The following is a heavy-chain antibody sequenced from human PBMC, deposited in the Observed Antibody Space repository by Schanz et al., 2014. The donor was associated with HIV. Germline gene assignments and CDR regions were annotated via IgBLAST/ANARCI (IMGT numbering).Heavy chain of an antibody. CDR2: LSFDGSLK. CDR1: GFTFRNFG. V-gene: IGHV3-30*18. J-gene: IGHJ3*02. CDR3: AKDGSWEAFDACDI. Sequence: QVQLVESGGGVVQPGRSLRLSCAASGFTFRNFGMHWVRQAPGKGLEWVAALSFDGSLKTYAESVKGRFTISRDNSKSTLFLQMSSLRAEDTAVYYCAKDGSWEAFDACDIWGQGTMVTVSS. D-gene: IGHD1-26*01.